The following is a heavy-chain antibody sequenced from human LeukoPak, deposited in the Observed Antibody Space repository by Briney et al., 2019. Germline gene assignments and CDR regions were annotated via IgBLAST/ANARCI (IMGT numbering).Heavy chain of an antibody. CDR1: GGSFSGYY. J-gene: IGHJ6*02. CDR2: INHSGST. D-gene: IGHD3-3*01. CDR3: ARARITIFGVVYYYYGMDV. V-gene: IGHV4-34*01. Sequence: SETLPLTRAVYGGSFSGYYWSWLRQPPGKGLEWIGEINHSGSTNYNPSLKSRVTISVDTSKNQFSLKLSSVTAADTAVYYCARARITIFGVVYYYYGMDVWGQGTTVTVSS.